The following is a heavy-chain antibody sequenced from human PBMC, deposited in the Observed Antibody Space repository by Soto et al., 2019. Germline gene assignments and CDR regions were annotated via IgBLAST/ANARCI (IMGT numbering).Heavy chain of an antibody. CDR3: AAGGTRWLHSPFDY. V-gene: IGHV1-24*01. J-gene: IGHJ4*02. Sequence: QVQLLQSGAEVKKPGASVKVSCKVSGHTLTELSMHWVRQAPGRGLEWMGGFDPEDGETIFAQKFQGRVTMTEDTSTASTYMELTSLRYEDPAVYYCAAGGTRWLHSPFDYWGQGTLVTISS. CDR2: FDPEDGET. CDR1: GHTLTELS. D-gene: IGHD1-1*01.